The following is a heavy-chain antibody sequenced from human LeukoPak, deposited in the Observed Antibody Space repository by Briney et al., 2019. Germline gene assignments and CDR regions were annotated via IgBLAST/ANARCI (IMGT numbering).Heavy chain of an antibody. D-gene: IGHD3-22*01. V-gene: IGHV4-59*01. CDR1: GGSITTTNW. CDR3: ARDSPRSGYAFDI. Sequence: SGTLSLTCAVSGGSITTTNWWSWIRQPPGRGLEWIGYIYYSGSTNYNPSLKSRVTISVDTSKNQFSLKLSSVTAADTAVYYCARDSPRSGYAFDIWGQGTMVTVSS. J-gene: IGHJ3*02. CDR2: IYYSGST.